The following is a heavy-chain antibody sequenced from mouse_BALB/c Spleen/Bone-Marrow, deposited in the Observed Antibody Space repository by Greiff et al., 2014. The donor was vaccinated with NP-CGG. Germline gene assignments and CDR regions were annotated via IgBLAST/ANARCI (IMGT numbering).Heavy chain of an antibody. J-gene: IGHJ4*01. Sequence: EVQLVESGGGLVQPGGSRKLSCAASGFTFSDYGMAWVRQASGKGPEWVAFISNLAYSIYYADTVTGRFTISRENAKSTLYLEMSSLRSEDTAMYYCAREGGAMDYWGQGTSVTVSS. V-gene: IGHV5-15*02. CDR1: GFTFSDYG. CDR2: ISNLAYSI. CDR3: AREGGAMDY.